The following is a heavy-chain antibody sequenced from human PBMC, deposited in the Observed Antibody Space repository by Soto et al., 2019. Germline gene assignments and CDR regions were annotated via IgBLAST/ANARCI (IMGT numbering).Heavy chain of an antibody. CDR3: ARDESGRPETI. CDR2: IYNSGST. V-gene: IGHV4-59*01. CDR1: GGSISSYY. Sequence: QVQLQESGPGLVKPSETLSLTCTVSGGSISSYYWSWVRQPPGKGLECIAYIYNSGSTNYNPSLKSRVTISVDTSKNQFSVKLSSVTAADTAVYYCARDESGRPETIWGQGTMVTVSS. D-gene: IGHD3-10*01. J-gene: IGHJ3*02.